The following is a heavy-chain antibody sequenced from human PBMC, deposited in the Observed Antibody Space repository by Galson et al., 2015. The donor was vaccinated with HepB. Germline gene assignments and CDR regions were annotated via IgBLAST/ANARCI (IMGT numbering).Heavy chain of an antibody. V-gene: IGHV5-51*01. J-gene: IGHJ4*02. Sequence: QSGAEVKKPGESLKISCKGSGYFFKSYWIGWVRLTPGKGLEWMGIIHPGDSDTRYSPSFQGQVTISADRSIDTAYLHWSSLKAADTATYYCARHVGPSAAGYLDYGSQGILVTVSS. CDR2: IHPGDSDT. D-gene: IGHD6-13*01. CDR3: ARHVGPSAAGYLDY. CDR1: GYFFKSYW.